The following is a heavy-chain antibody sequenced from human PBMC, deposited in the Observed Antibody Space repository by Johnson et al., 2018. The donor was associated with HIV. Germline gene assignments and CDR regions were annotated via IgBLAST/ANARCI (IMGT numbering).Heavy chain of an antibody. J-gene: IGHJ3*02. CDR3: ARRSITSDGFDI. V-gene: IGHV3-13*01. D-gene: IGHD2-2*01. CDR2: IDSDGET. CDR1: GFTFSSYA. Sequence: EVQLVESGGGFVQPGGSLRLSCAASGFTFSSYAMHWVRQATGKGLEWVSEIDSDGETYYPASVKGRFTTSRENYKNSFYLHMNSLRAGDTAVYYCARRSITSDGFDIWGQGTMVTVSS.